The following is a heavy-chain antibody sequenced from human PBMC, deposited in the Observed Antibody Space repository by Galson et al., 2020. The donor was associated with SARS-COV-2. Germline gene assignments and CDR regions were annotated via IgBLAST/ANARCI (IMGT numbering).Heavy chain of an antibody. V-gene: IGHV1-2*02. D-gene: IGHD1-1*01. J-gene: IGHJ4*02. CDR3: AEGDGYNFPPGY. CDR2: INPNSGGT. CDR1: GYPFTGYY. Sequence: ASVKVSCTASGYPFTGYYMHWVRQAPGQGLEWMGWINPNSGGTNYAQKFPGRVTMTRDTSISTAYMELSRLRSDDTAVYYCAEGDGYNFPPGYWGQGTLVTVAS.